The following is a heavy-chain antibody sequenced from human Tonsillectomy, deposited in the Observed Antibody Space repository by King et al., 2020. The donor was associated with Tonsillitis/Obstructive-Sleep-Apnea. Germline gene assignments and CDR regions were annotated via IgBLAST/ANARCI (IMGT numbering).Heavy chain of an antibody. V-gene: IGHV1-46*01. CDR2: IAPSGGST. CDR1: GYSFTNYY. Sequence: QLVQSGTEVKKPGASVKVSCKASGYSFTNYYIHWVRQAPGQGLEWMGIIAPSGGSTSYAQNFEGRVTMTGDTSTSTVYIELSSLTSEDTAVYYCARETATLDAFDVWGQGTMVSVSS. J-gene: IGHJ3*01. CDR3: ARETATLDAFDV.